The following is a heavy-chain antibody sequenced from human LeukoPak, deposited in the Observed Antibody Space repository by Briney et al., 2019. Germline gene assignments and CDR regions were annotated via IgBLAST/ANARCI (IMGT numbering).Heavy chain of an antibody. J-gene: IGHJ4*02. CDR1: GGSISSSSYY. CDR2: IYYSGST. V-gene: IGHV4-39*07. CDR3: ARDPLKGFDY. Sequence: SETLSLTCTVSGGSISSSSYYWGWIRQPPGKGLEWIGSIYYSGSTYYSPSLKSRVTISVDTSKNQFSLKLSSVTAADTAVYYCARDPLKGFDYWGQGMLVTVSS.